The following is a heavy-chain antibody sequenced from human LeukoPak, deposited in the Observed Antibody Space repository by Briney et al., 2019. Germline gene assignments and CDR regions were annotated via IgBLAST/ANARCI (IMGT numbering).Heavy chain of an antibody. V-gene: IGHV4-39*01. CDR3: ARRGTYYYDSSGYYFDY. CDR1: GGSISSSSYY. Sequence: SETLSLTCTVSGGSISSSSYYWGWIRQPPGKGLEWIGRIYYSGSTYYNPSLKRPVTISVDTSKNQFSLKLSSVTAADTAVYYCARRGTYYYDSSGYYFDYWGQGTLVTVSS. CDR2: IYYSGST. J-gene: IGHJ4*02. D-gene: IGHD3-22*01.